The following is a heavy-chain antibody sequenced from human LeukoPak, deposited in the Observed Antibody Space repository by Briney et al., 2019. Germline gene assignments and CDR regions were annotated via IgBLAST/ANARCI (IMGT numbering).Heavy chain of an antibody. D-gene: IGHD3-3*01. Sequence: ETLSLTCAVYGGSFSGYYWSWIRQPPGKGLEWIGEINHSGSTNYNPSLKSRVTISVDTSKNQFSLKLSSVTAADTAVYYCARGRTYYDFWSGYFFDYWGQGTLVTVSS. CDR3: ARGRTYYDFWSGYFFDY. CDR1: GGSFSGYY. V-gene: IGHV4-34*01. J-gene: IGHJ4*02. CDR2: INHSGST.